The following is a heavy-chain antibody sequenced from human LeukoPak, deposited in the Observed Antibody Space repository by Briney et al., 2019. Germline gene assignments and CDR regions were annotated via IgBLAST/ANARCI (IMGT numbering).Heavy chain of an antibody. CDR3: ARDGYSYGLTYYFDY. V-gene: IGHV3-33*08. CDR2: IWYDGSNK. CDR1: GFTFSTFA. Sequence: PGGSLRLSCAASGFTFSTFAMSWVRQAPGKGLEWVAVIWYDGSNKYYADSVKGRFTISRDNSKNTLYLQMNSLRAEDTAVYYCARDGYSYGLTYYFDYWGQGTLVTVSS. J-gene: IGHJ4*02. D-gene: IGHD5-18*01.